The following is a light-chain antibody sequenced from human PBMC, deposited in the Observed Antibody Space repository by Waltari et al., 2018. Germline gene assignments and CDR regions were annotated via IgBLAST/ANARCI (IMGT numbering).Light chain of an antibody. J-gene: IGKJ4*01. CDR1: QDISNY. CDR3: QQYDNLPSLT. Sequence: DIQMTQSPSSLSASVGHRITITCQASQDISNYSNWYQQKPGKAPKLLIYDASNLETGVPSRFSGSGSGTDFTFTISSLQPEDIATYYCQQYDNLPSLTFGGGTKVEIK. V-gene: IGKV1-33*01. CDR2: DAS.